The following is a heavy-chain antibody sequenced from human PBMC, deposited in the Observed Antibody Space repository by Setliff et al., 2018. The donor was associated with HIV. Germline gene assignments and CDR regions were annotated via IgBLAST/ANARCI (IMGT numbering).Heavy chain of an antibody. CDR2: IYETGST. J-gene: IGHJ6*03. CDR3: ARDGYTNGYGYYYFYMDV. CDR1: GDSISGYY. V-gene: IGHV4-59*12. Sequence: SETLSLTCTVSGDSISGYYWSWIRQSPGKGLEWIGFIYETGSTYYNPSLKSRVSISIDTSKNQFSLKLSSVTAADTAVYFCARDGYTNGYGYYYFYMDVLGKGTTVTVSS. D-gene: IGHD5-18*01.